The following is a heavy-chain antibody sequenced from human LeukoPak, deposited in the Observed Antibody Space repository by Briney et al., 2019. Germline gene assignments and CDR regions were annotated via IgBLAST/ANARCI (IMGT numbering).Heavy chain of an antibody. Sequence: GGSLRLSCAASGFTFSSYWMSWLRQAPGKGLEGVANIKQDGSEKYYVDSVKGRFTISRDNAKNSLYLQMNSLRAEDTAVYYCARDRCSSTSCYTPDAFDIWGQGTMVTVSS. CDR2: IKQDGSEK. V-gene: IGHV3-7*01. CDR3: ARDRCSSTSCYTPDAFDI. CDR1: GFTFSSYW. D-gene: IGHD2-2*02. J-gene: IGHJ3*02.